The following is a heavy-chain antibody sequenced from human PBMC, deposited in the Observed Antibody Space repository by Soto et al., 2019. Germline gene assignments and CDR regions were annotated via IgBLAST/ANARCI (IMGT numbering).Heavy chain of an antibody. V-gene: IGHV1-18*04. Sequence: ASVKVSCKASGYAFTSYGFSWVRQAPGQGLEWMGWISAYNGHTDYAQNLQGRVTMTTDTSTTTAYLELRGLRSDDTAVYYCARVRSSGWFDYWGQGTLVTVSS. CDR3: ARVRSSGWFDY. CDR2: ISAYNGHT. J-gene: IGHJ4*02. D-gene: IGHD6-19*01. CDR1: GYAFTSYG.